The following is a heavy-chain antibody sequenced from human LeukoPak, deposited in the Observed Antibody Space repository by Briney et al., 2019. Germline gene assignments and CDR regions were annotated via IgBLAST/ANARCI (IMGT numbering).Heavy chain of an antibody. J-gene: IGHJ4*02. Sequence: GSLRLSCAASGFTFSDYYMSWIRQAPGKGLEWVSYISSSGSTIYYADSVKGRFTISRDNAKNSLYLQMNSLRAEDAAVYYCAREWNDILTGYYADYWGQGTLVTVSS. CDR3: AREWNDILTGYYADY. D-gene: IGHD3-9*01. V-gene: IGHV3-11*01. CDR2: ISSSGSTI. CDR1: GFTFSDYY.